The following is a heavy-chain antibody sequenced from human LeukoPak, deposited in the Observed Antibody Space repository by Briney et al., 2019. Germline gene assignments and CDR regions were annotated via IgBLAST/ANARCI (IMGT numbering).Heavy chain of an antibody. CDR2: ISGSGGST. J-gene: IGHJ3*02. V-gene: IGHV3-23*01. CDR3: TKDFLLRFLEWSKDAFDI. CDR1: GFTFSSYA. D-gene: IGHD3-3*01. Sequence: PGGSLRLSCAASGFTFSSYAMSWVRQAPGKGLEWVSAISGSGGSTYYADSVKGRFTISRDNSKNTLYLQMNSLRAEDTAVYYCTKDFLLRFLEWSKDAFDIWGQGTMVTVSS.